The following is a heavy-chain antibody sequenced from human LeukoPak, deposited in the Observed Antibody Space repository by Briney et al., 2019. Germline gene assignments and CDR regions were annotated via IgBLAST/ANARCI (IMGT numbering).Heavy chain of an antibody. D-gene: IGHD2-2*01. Sequence: GASVKVSCKASGYTFTSYGISWVRQAPGQGLEWMGWISAYNGNTNYAQKLQGRVTKTTDTSTSTAYMDLRSLRSDDTAVYYCARGMYCSSTSCFSFDYWGQGTLVTVSS. CDR2: ISAYNGNT. J-gene: IGHJ4*02. CDR3: ARGMYCSSTSCFSFDY. V-gene: IGHV1-18*01. CDR1: GYTFTSYG.